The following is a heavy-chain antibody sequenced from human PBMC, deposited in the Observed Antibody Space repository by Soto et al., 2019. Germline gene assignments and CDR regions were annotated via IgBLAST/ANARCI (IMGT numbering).Heavy chain of an antibody. J-gene: IGHJ4*02. CDR3: AREGRDGYNLIDY. Sequence: PSETLSLTCTVSGDSISSGGYYWSWIRQHPGKGLEWIGYIYYSGSTYYNPSLKSRVTISVDTSKNQFSLKLSSVTAADTAVYYCAREGRDGYNLIDYWGQGTLVTVSS. V-gene: IGHV4-31*03. CDR1: GDSISSGGYY. D-gene: IGHD5-12*01. CDR2: IYYSGST.